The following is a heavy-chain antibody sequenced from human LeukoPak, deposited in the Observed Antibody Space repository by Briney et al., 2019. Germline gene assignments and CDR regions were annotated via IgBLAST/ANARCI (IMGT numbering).Heavy chain of an antibody. CDR3: AKDGEVRGVMEFDY. CDR1: GFTFDDYA. V-gene: IGHV3-43D*03. CDR2: ISWDGGST. J-gene: IGHJ4*02. D-gene: IGHD3-10*01. Sequence: GGSLRLSCAASGFTFDDYAMHWVRHAPGKGLEWVSLISWDGGSTYYADSVKGRFTISRDNSKNSLYLQMNSLRAEDTALYYCAKDGEVRGVMEFDYWGQGTLVTVSS.